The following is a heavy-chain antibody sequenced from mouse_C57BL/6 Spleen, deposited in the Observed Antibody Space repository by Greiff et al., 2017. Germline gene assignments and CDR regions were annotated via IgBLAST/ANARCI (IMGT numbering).Heavy chain of an antibody. CDR1: GYTFTDYN. CDR2: INPNNGGT. CDR3: AIDGNYGDFDY. D-gene: IGHD2-1*01. V-gene: IGHV1-22*01. J-gene: IGHJ2*01. Sequence: VQLKESGPELVKPGASVKMSCKASGYTFTDYNMHWVKQSHGKSLEWIGYINPNNGGTSYNQKFKGKATLTVDKSSSTAYMEHRSLTSEDSAVYYGAIDGNYGDFDYWGQGTTLTVSS.